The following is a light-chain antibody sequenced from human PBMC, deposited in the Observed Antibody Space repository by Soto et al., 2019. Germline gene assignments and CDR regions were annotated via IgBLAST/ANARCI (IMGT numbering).Light chain of an antibody. J-gene: IGKJ2*01. CDR2: GTS. CDR3: QQYGSSPPT. Sequence: ETVLTQSPGILSLSPGERATLSCRASQSVSSYSAWYQQKPGQAPRLLIYGTSSRAIGIPDRFSGSGSGTDFTLTISRLEPEDFAVYYCQQYGSSPPTFGQGTKLEIK. CDR1: QSVSSY. V-gene: IGKV3-20*01.